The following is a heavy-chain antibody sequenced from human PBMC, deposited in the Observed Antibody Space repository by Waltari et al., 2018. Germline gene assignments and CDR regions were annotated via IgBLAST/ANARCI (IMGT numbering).Heavy chain of an antibody. CDR1: GFTLSKNP. CDR3: ARETKSSGWAGVFGN. Sequence: QVQLVESGEGVVQPGKSLGLSCAASGFTLSKNPMPWHRQAPGKGTELLAVRSPQESHQRYSDSAKGRFTIARDNAKNTLYLQMDSLRPDDTAVYYCARETKSSGWAGVFGNWGQGTLVTVSS. V-gene: IGHV3-30*14. J-gene: IGHJ4*02. CDR2: RSPQESHQ. D-gene: IGHD6-19*01.